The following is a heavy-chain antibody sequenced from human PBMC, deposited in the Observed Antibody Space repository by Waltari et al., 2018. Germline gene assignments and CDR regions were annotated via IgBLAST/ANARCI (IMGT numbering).Heavy chain of an antibody. J-gene: IGHJ4*02. CDR3: ARIITGDRDY. D-gene: IGHD7-27*01. CDR2: IYSGGRT. CDR1: GLSVSSNY. V-gene: IGHV3-53*01. Sequence: EVQLVDSGGGVVRPGGTLRLSCVVSGLSVSSNYLSWVRQAPGKGLEWVSAIYSGGRTNYADSVKGRFTISRDNSKNTVYLQMNSLRTEDTAVYFCARIITGDRDYWGQGTLVTVSS.